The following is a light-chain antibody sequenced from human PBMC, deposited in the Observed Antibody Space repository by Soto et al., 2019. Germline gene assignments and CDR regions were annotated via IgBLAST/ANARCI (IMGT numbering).Light chain of an antibody. V-gene: IGLV2-14*01. CDR3: TSPTPGSLYV. CDR1: SSDIGTYKY. CDR2: KVS. J-gene: IGLJ1*01. Sequence: QSVLTQPASVSGSPGQSITISCTGTSSDIGTYKYVSWYQQYPGRVPKLLIYKVSNRPSGISNRFSGSKSGNTASLTISGLQAEDEADYFCTSPTPGSLYVFGSGTKLTVL.